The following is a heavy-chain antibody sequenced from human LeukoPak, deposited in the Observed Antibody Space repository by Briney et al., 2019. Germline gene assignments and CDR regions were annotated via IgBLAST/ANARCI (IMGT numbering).Heavy chain of an antibody. CDR2: ISGSGGST. CDR1: GFTFSSYA. D-gene: IGHD5-18*01. V-gene: IGHV3-23*01. J-gene: IGHJ4*02. CDR3: AKDGSGYSFGYFDY. Sequence: GGSLRLSSAASGFTFSSYAMSWVRQAPGKGLEWVSAISGSGGSTYYADSVKGRFTISRDNSKNTLYLQMNSLRAEDTAVYYCAKDGSGYSFGYFDYWGQGTLVTVSS.